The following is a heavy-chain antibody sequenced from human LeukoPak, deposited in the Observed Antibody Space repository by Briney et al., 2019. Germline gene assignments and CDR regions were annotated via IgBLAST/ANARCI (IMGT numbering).Heavy chain of an antibody. CDR1: GYMFDIYW. J-gene: IGHJ4*02. CDR3: ARLLLHGSWIDY. Sequence: GASLKISCHGSGYMFDIYWIAWGRQLRGKGLEFIGFIYPGDSDTRYSPSSQGQVTISADKSISTAYLQWSSLKASDTAMYYCARLLLHGSWIDYWGQGTLVTVSS. CDR2: IYPGDSDT. V-gene: IGHV5-51*01. D-gene: IGHD3-10*01.